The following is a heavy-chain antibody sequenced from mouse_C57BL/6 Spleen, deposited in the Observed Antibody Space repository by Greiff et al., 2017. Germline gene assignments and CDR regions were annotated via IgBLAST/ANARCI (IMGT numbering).Heavy chain of an antibody. Sequence: VQLQEPDAELVKPGASVKISCKASGYTFTDYSIHWMKQRPEQGLEWIGYIYPRDGSTKYNEKFKGKATLTADKSSSTAYMQLNSLTSEDSAVYFCARDYGSSPAWFAYWGQGTLVTVSA. D-gene: IGHD1-1*01. CDR1: GYTFTDYS. CDR2: IYPRDGST. J-gene: IGHJ3*01. V-gene: IGHV1-78*01. CDR3: ARDYGSSPAWFAY.